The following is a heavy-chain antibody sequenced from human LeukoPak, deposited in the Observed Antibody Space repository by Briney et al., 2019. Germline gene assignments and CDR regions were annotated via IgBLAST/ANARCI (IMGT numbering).Heavy chain of an antibody. J-gene: IGHJ4*02. D-gene: IGHD2-21*02. CDR2: TNLRGSI. CDR3: ARQGFYDTGDSPGY. V-gene: IGHV4-34*01. Sequence: SETLSLTCAVYGGSFSGYYWSWIRQPPGKGLEWIGETNLRGSINYNPSLKSRVTISVDTSKNQFSLKLSSVTAADTAVYYCARQGFYDTGDSPGYWGQGTLVTVSS. CDR1: GGSFSGYY.